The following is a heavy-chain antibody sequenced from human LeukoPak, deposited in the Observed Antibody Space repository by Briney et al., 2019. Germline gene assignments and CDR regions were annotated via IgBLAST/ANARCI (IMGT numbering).Heavy chain of an antibody. CDR3: ARAGYDLLTLAPDPANDY. Sequence: ASVKVSCKASGYTFTSYGFNWVRQAPGQGLEWMGWIIAYNGNTNYAQKLQGRVTMTTDTSTSTAYMELRSLRSDDTAVYYCARAGYDLLTLAPDPANDYWGQGTLVTVSS. CDR2: IIAYNGNT. D-gene: IGHD3-9*01. CDR1: GYTFTSYG. J-gene: IGHJ4*02. V-gene: IGHV1-18*01.